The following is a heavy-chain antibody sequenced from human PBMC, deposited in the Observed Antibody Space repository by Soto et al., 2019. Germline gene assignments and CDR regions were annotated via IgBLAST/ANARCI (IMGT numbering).Heavy chain of an antibody. D-gene: IGHD4-17*01. J-gene: IGHJ5*02. CDR2: ISSSSHYT. CDR1: GFTFSDYY. Sequence: QVQLVESGGGLVKPGGSLRLSCAASGFTFSDYYMTWIRQAPGKGLEWVSYISSSSHYTHYADSVKGRFTISRDNAKNSLYLQMNSLRAEDTAVYYCTRDPRGGDYLNWFDPWGQGTLVTVSS. V-gene: IGHV3-11*06. CDR3: TRDPRGGDYLNWFDP.